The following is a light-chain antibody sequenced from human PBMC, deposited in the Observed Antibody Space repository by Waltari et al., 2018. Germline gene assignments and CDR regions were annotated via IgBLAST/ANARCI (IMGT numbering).Light chain of an antibody. CDR1: SGSISTTSY. V-gene: IGLV8-61*01. CDR3: LLYMGSGIWV. J-gene: IGLJ3*02. CDR2: KTE. Sequence: QTVVTQEPSLSVSPGGTVTLTCALSSGSISTTSYASWYQQSPGQTPRTRVYKTEPRAPGVPDRFSGSARGNKAALTITGAQAEDESDYYCLLYMGSGIWVFGGGTKLTVL.